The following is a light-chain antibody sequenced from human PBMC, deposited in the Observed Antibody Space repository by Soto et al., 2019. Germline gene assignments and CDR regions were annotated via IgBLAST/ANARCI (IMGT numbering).Light chain of an antibody. J-gene: IGKJ4*01. V-gene: IGKV3-20*01. Sequence: VLTQSPGTLSLSPGERATLSCRTSQSISSTYLAWYQQKPGQAPRLLMSGTSRRATGIPDRFSGGGSGTDFTLTISRLEPEDFAVYYCQQFGSYPLTFGGGTKVDIK. CDR3: QQFGSYPLT. CDR1: QSISSTY. CDR2: GTS.